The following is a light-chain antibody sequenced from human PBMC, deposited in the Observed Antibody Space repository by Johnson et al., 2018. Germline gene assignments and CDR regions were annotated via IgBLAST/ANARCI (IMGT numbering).Light chain of an antibody. V-gene: IGLV1-51*02. CDR3: GARDSSLSAGDV. Sequence: QSVLTQPPSVSAAPGQKVTISCSGSSSNIGNNYVSWYQQLPETAPKLIIYENNKRPSGIPDRYLDPKSGSAATLGVTGRQTGDEADYYCGARDSSLSAGDVFRTGTTVTVL. CDR1: SSNIGNNY. CDR2: ENN. J-gene: IGLJ1*01.